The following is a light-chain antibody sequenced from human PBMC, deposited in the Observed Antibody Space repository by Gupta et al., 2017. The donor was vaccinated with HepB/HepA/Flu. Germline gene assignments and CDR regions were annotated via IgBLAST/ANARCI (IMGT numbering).Light chain of an antibody. CDR2: GNN. Sequence: GNNNRPSGVPDRFSGSKSGTSASLAITGLQAEDEADYYCQSYDSSNVFGTGTKVTVL. V-gene: IGLV1-40*01. J-gene: IGLJ1*01. CDR3: QSYDSSNV.